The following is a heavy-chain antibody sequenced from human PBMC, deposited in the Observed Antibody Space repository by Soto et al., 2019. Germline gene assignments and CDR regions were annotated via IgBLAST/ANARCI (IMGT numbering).Heavy chain of an antibody. CDR3: AKTQNFNGYYAGPDS. J-gene: IGHJ4*02. Sequence: PVGSLRLSCAASGFTFSIYPMSWVRQAPGKGLEWVSVTSGGGDITYYAYSVKGRFSISRDKSGNMVYLQMNSLTAEDTAVYYCAKTQNFNGYYAGPDSWGQGTRVTVSS. CDR1: GFTFSIYP. V-gene: IGHV3-23*01. D-gene: IGHD3-3*01. CDR2: TSGGGDIT.